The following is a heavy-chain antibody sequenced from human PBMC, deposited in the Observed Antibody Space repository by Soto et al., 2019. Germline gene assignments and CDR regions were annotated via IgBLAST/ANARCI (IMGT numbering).Heavy chain of an antibody. V-gene: IGHV1-46*01. D-gene: IGHD3-22*01. CDR3: ARANSYDSSGYYTTAYFQH. CDR1: GYTFTTYY. Sequence: QVQLVQSGAEVKKPGASVKVSCQASGYTFTTYYIHWVRQAPGHGLEWMGIINPSDGSTTYAQHFQGRVTMTRDTSTSTVYMELSSLRSEDTAVYYCARANSYDSSGYYTTAYFQHWGRGTLVTVSS. CDR2: INPSDGST. J-gene: IGHJ1*01.